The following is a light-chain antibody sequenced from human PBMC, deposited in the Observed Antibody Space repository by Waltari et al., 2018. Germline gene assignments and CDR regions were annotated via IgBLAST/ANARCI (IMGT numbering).Light chain of an antibody. J-gene: IGLJ2*01. CDR1: SSDVGGYNH. CDR3: SSYTNRNTLI. V-gene: IGLV2-14*01. CDR2: DVS. Sequence: QSALTQPASVSGSPGQSITISCTGTSSDVGGYNHVSWYQQDPGKVPKLIIYDVSERPSGVSDRFSGSKSGNTASLTISGVQAEDGTDYYCSSYTNRNTLIFGGGTKLTVL.